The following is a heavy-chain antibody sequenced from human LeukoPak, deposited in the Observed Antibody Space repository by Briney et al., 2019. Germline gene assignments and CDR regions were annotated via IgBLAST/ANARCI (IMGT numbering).Heavy chain of an antibody. Sequence: PSETLSLTCAVYGGSFSGYCWSWIRQPPGKGLEWIGEINHSGSTNYNPSLKSRVTISVDTSKNQFSLKLSSVTAADTAVHCCARARFGELLGRFDPWGQGTLVTVSS. J-gene: IGHJ5*02. CDR3: ARARFGELLGRFDP. V-gene: IGHV4-34*01. D-gene: IGHD3-10*01. CDR1: GGSFSGYC. CDR2: INHSGST.